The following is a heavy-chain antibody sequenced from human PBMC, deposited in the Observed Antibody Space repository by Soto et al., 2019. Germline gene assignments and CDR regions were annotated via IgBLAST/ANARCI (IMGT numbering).Heavy chain of an antibody. CDR2: IYYSGST. CDR3: ARDSPVGYEDYYYYGMDV. J-gene: IGHJ6*02. Sequence: QVQLQELGPGLVKPSQTLSLTCTVSGGSISSGGYYWSWIRQHPEKGLEWIGYIYYSGSTYYNPSLKSRVTISVDTAKNQFSLKLSSVTAADTAVYYCARDSPVGYEDYYYYGMDVWGQGTTVTVSS. D-gene: IGHD5-12*01. CDR1: GGSISSGGYY. V-gene: IGHV4-31*03.